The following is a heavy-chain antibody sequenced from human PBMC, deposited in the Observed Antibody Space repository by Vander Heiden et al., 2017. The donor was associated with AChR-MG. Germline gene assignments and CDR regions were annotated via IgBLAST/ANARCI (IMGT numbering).Heavy chain of an antibody. V-gene: IGHV3-30*18. CDR3: AKDLTTFEMAIPGY. CDR2: ISHDGSEK. Sequence: QVQLVESGGGVVQPGRSLRLSCARSGFTFSTYAMHWVRQAPGKGLEWVALISHDGSEKYYADSVKGRISISRDNSKNKVYVEMNSLRAEDTAVYYCAKDLTTFEMAIPGYWGQGTLVTVS. CDR1: GFTFSTYA. J-gene: IGHJ4*02. D-gene: IGHD3-3*01.